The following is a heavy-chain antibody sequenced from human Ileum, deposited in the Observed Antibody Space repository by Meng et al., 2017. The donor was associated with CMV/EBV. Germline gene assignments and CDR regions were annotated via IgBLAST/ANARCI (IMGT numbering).Heavy chain of an antibody. V-gene: IGHV4-61*02. D-gene: IGHD6-19*01. CDR3: ARDSAWLIDQ. CDR2: IYTSGST. CDR1: GGSLGGGYY. J-gene: IGHJ4*02. Sequence: QVQLQESRPGLVKPSHTLSLTCTVSGGSLGGGYYWNWIRQPAGKGLEWIGRIYTSGSTNYNPSLKSRFTISVDTSKNQFSLNLTSVTAADTAVYYCARDSAWLIDQWGQGTLVTVFS.